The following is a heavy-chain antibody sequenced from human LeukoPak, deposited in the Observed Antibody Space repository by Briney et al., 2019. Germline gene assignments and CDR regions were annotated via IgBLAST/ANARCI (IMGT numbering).Heavy chain of an antibody. Sequence: GGSLRLSCAASGFTFSNYWINWVRQAPGKAPEWVGNINQDGSQKKFVGSVKGRFTISRDNGKNSVFLQMNSLRAEDTAVNFCARAGSSTKLDYWGQGALVTVSS. D-gene: IGHD2-2*01. CDR1: GFTFSNYW. J-gene: IGHJ4*02. CDR3: ARAGSSTKLDY. V-gene: IGHV3-7*01. CDR2: INQDGSQK.